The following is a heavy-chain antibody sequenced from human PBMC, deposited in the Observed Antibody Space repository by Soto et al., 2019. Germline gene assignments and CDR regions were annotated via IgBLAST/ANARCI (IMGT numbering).Heavy chain of an antibody. CDR3: ATDPVLRFLEWSY. D-gene: IGHD3-3*01. J-gene: IGHJ4*02. CDR1: GYTLTELS. V-gene: IGHV1-24*01. CDR2: FDPEDGET. Sequence: ASVKVSCKVSGYTLTELSMHWVRQAPGKGLEGMGGFDPEDGETIYARKFQGRVTMTEDTSTDTAYMELSSLRSEDTAVYYCATDPVLRFLEWSYWGQGTLVTVSS.